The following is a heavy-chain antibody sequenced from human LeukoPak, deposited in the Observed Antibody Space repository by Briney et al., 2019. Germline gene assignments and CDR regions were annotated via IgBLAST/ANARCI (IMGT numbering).Heavy chain of an antibody. CDR1: GFTFSHYL. V-gene: IGHV3-74*01. J-gene: IGHJ3*02. D-gene: IGHD2-8*01. CDR3: GRGGNGIDI. Sequence: GGSLRLSCAASGFTFSHYLMHWVRHAPGKGLVWVSRINSDESNTNSYADSVKGRFIISRDNAKNTLYLQISSLRAEDTAVYFCGRGGNGIDIWGQGTTVIVSS. CDR2: INSDESNT.